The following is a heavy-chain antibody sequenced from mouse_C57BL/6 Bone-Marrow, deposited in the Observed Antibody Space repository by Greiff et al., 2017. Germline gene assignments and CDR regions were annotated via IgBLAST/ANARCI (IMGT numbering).Heavy chain of an antibody. J-gene: IGHJ3*01. D-gene: IGHD3-2*02. CDR1: GYSITSGYY. V-gene: IGHV3-6*01. CDR3: ARVRAWFAY. Sequence: EVKLQESGPGLVKPSQSLSLTCSVTGYSITSGYYWNWIRQFPGNKLEWMGYISYDGSNNYNPSLKNRISITRDTSKNQFFLKLNSVTTEDTATYYCARVRAWFAYWGQGTLVTVSA. CDR2: ISYDGSN.